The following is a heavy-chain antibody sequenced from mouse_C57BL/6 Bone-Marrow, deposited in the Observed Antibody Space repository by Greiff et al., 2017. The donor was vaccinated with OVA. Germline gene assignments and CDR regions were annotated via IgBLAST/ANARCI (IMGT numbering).Heavy chain of an antibody. CDR3: GSTVVRYFDV. D-gene: IGHD1-1*01. V-gene: IGHV1-64*01. Sequence: VKLQQPGAELVKPGASVKLSCKASGYTFTSYWMHWVKQRPGQGLEWIGMIHPNSGSTNYNEKFKSKATLTVDQSSSTAYMQLSSLTSEDSAVYYCGSTVVRYFDVWGTGTTVTVSS. CDR2: IHPNSGST. J-gene: IGHJ1*03. CDR1: GYTFTSYW.